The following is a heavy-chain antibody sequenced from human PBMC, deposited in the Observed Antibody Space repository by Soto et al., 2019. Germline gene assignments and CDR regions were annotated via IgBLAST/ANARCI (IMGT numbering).Heavy chain of an antibody. Sequence: SENLSLTCTVSGGSISSGGYYWSWIRQHPGKGLEWIGYIYYSGSTYYNPSLKSRVTISVDTSKNQFSLKLSSVTAADTAVYYCARINYYDSSGYYAFDYWGQGTLVTVSS. CDR2: IYYSGST. CDR1: GGSISSGGYY. J-gene: IGHJ4*02. D-gene: IGHD3-22*01. V-gene: IGHV4-31*03. CDR3: ARINYYDSSGYYAFDY.